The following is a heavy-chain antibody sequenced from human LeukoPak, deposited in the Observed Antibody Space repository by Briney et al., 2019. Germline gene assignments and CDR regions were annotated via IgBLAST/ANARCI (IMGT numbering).Heavy chain of an antibody. V-gene: IGHV4-34*01. J-gene: IGHJ4*02. CDR2: INHSGST. D-gene: IGHD3-22*01. CDR3: ARKGGFHAGIYDSSGYGLDY. Sequence: SETLSLTCAVHGGSFSGYYWSWIRQPPGKGLEWIGEINHSGSTNYNPSLKSRVTISVDTSKNQFSLKLSSVTAADTAVYYCARKGGFHAGIYDSSGYGLDYWGQGTLVTVSS. CDR1: GGSFSGYY.